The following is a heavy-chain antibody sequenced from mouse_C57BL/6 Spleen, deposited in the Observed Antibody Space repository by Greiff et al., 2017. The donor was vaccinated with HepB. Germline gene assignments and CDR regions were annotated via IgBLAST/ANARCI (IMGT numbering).Heavy chain of an antibody. J-gene: IGHJ2*01. CDR1: GYAFSSYW. V-gene: IGHV1-80*01. D-gene: IGHD2-4*01. CDR2: IYPGDGDT. CDR3: ARNYYDYAYYFDY. Sequence: VQLQQSGAELVKPGASVKISCKASGYAFSSYWMNWVKQRPGKGLEWIGQIYPGDGDTNYNGKFKGKATLTADKSSSTAYMQLSSLTSEDSAVYFCARNYYDYAYYFDYWGQGTTLTVSS.